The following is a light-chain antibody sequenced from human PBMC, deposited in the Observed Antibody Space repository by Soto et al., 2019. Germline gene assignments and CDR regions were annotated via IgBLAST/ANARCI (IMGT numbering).Light chain of an antibody. CDR3: QQPSPWPPIC. V-gene: IGKV3-11*01. J-gene: IGKJ5*01. CDR1: QSVSSY. Sequence: EILVRDAPVTGSWVAVGRASIFNKTSQSVSSYLAWYQHKPGQAPRLLIYEASNRATGIPARFSGSGSGTDFPLTISSLEPDNPAVSYCQQPSPWPPICFAQGTRLEIK. CDR2: EAS.